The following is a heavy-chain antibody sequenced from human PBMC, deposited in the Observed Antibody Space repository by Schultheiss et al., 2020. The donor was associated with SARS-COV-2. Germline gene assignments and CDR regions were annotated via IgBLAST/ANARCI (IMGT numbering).Heavy chain of an antibody. J-gene: IGHJ4*02. Sequence: GGSLRLSCAASGFTFSSYAMHWVRQAPGKGLEWVAVISYDGSNKYYADSVKGRFTISRDNSKNTLYLQMNSLRAEDTAVYYCARDRSGRYGDRYYFDYWGQGTLVTVSS. CDR2: ISYDGSNK. CDR3: ARDRSGRYGDRYYFDY. D-gene: IGHD1-26*01. V-gene: IGHV3-30*01. CDR1: GFTFSSYA.